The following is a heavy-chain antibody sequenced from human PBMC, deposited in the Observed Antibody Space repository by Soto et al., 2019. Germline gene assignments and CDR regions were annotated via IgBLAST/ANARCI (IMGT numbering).Heavy chain of an antibody. Sequence: ASVKVSCKVSGYTLTALSMPWVRQAPGKGLEWMGGFDPEDGETIYAQKFQGRVTMTEDTSTDTAYMELSSLRSEDTAVYYCATGKWELLNDAFDIWGQGTMVTVSS. CDR3: ATGKWELLNDAFDI. V-gene: IGHV1-24*01. J-gene: IGHJ3*02. CDR2: FDPEDGET. CDR1: GYTLTALS. D-gene: IGHD1-26*01.